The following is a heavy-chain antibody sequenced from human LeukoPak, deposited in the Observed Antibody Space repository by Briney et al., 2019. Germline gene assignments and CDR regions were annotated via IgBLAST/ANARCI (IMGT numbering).Heavy chain of an antibody. CDR1: GFTFSNYG. CDR3: ARVRDGYKPPKLSSYYYMDV. V-gene: IGHV3-23*01. Sequence: GGSLRLSCATSGFTFSNYGMNWVRHAPGKGLEWVSAISGSGGSTYYADSVKGRFTISRDNSKNTLYLQMSSLRAEDTAVYYCARVRDGYKPPKLSSYYYMDVWGKGTTVTISS. CDR2: ISGSGGST. D-gene: IGHD5-24*01. J-gene: IGHJ6*03.